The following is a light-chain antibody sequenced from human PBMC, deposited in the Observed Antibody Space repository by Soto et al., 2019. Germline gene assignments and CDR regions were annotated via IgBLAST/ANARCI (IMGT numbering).Light chain of an antibody. V-gene: IGKV3-11*01. CDR3: QHRTYWPP. J-gene: IGKJ1*01. CDR1: QSINSY. CDR2: DAS. Sequence: EIVLTQSPSTLSLSPGERATLSCRASQSINSYLAWYQQNPCQAPRLLIYDASTRTPRIPARFSGSGSGTGFTLTIISLEPDDFAFYYCQHRTYWPPFGQGTKVEIK.